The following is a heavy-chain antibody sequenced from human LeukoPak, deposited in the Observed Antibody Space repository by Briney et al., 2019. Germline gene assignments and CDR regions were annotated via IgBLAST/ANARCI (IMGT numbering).Heavy chain of an antibody. J-gene: IGHJ4*02. CDR3: AKTYCSDITCYLDF. CDR1: GGSISSSNW. CDR2: IYHSGSA. D-gene: IGHD2-15*01. Sequence: SETLSLTCVVSGGSISSSNWWSWVRQPPGKGLEWIGGIYHSGSANYDPSLMRRVTISVEKSKNQFSLRLTSVTAADAAVYHCAKTYCSDITCYLDFWGQGTLVTVSS. V-gene: IGHV4/OR15-8*01.